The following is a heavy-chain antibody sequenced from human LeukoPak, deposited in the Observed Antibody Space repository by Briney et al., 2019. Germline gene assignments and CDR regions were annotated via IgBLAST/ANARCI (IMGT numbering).Heavy chain of an antibody. Sequence: GGSLRLSCAASGFTFSNYGMHWVRQAPGKGGEWVALISYDGSNKYFAYSVKGRFTISRDNSKNTLYLQVHSLRAEDTAVYYCAKDNVAAAGRYFDYWGQGTLVTVSS. CDR1: GFTFSNYG. CDR2: ISYDGSNK. V-gene: IGHV3-30*18. CDR3: AKDNVAAAGRYFDY. J-gene: IGHJ4*02. D-gene: IGHD6-13*01.